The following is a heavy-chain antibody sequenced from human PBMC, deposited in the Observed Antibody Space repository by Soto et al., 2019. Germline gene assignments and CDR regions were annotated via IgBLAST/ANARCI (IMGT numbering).Heavy chain of an antibody. V-gene: IGHV3-15*01. CDR1: GFSFNNAW. Sequence: EVQLVESGGGLVKPGGSLRLACAASGFSFNNAWMIWVRQAPGKGLEWVGRINGKPGGGTTDYAAPVKGRFIISRDDSENTLYLQMNSLKIEDTAVYYCCTEITYSGYDPKPTWGQGTRVTVSS. J-gene: IGHJ4*02. CDR2: INGKPGGGTT. CDR3: CTEITYSGYDPKPT. D-gene: IGHD6-25*01.